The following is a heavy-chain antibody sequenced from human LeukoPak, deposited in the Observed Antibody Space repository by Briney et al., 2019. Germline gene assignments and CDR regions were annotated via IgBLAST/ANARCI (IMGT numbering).Heavy chain of an antibody. CDR2: IKQDGSEK. D-gene: IGHD3-16*02. CDR3: ARGRPDGSRGSYRFY. J-gene: IGHJ4*02. Sequence: GGSLRLSCAASGFTFSSYWMSWVRQAPGKGLEWVANIKQDGSEKYYVDSVKGRFTISRDNAKNSLYLQMNSLRAEDTAVYYCARGRPDGSRGSYRFYWGQGTLVTVSS. V-gene: IGHV3-7*01. CDR1: GFTFSSYW.